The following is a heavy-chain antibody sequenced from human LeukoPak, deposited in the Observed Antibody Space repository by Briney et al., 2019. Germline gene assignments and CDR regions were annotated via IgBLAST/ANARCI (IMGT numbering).Heavy chain of an antibody. V-gene: IGHV1-18*01. J-gene: IGHJ5*02. Sequence: ASVKVSCKASGYTFTSYGISWVRQAPGQGLEWMGWISAYNGNTNYAQKLQGRVTMTTDKSTSTAYMELSSLRSEDTAVYYCASPPPSFYGDYGWFDPWGQGTLVTVSS. CDR3: ASPPPSFYGDYGWFDP. CDR2: ISAYNGNT. CDR1: GYTFTSYG. D-gene: IGHD4-17*01.